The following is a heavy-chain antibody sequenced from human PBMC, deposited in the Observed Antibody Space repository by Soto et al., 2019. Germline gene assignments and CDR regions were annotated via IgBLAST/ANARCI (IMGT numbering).Heavy chain of an antibody. D-gene: IGHD6-19*01. J-gene: IGHJ3*02. CDR2: IYYSGST. Sequence: SETLSLTCTVSGGSISSYYWSWIRQPPGKGLEWIGYIYYSGSTNYNPSLKSRVTISVDTSKNQFSLKLSSVTAADTAVYYCARQDGSGWYFHAFDIWGQGTMVTVSS. V-gene: IGHV4-59*08. CDR3: ARQDGSGWYFHAFDI. CDR1: GGSISSYY.